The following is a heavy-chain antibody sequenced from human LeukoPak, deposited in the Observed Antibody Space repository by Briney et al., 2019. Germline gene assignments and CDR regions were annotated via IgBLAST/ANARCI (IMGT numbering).Heavy chain of an antibody. D-gene: IGHD3-22*01. CDR1: GFTVSSNY. CDR3: AKGDTMTLRAPFDI. CDR2: IYSGGST. J-gene: IGHJ3*02. Sequence: GGSLRLSCAASGFTVSSNYMSWVRQAPGKGLEWVSVIYSGGSTYYADSVKGRFTISRDNSKNTLYLQMNSLRAEDTAVYYCAKGDTMTLRAPFDIWGQGTMVTVSS. V-gene: IGHV3-53*01.